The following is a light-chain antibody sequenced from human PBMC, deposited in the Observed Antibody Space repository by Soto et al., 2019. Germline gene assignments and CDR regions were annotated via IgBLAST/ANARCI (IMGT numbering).Light chain of an antibody. CDR2: AAS. CDR3: QKYNSAPPCT. CDR1: QGISNY. J-gene: IGKJ3*01. V-gene: IGKV1-27*01. Sequence: DIQMTQSPSSLSASVGDRVTITCRASQGISNYLAWYQQKPGKVPKLLIYAASTLQSGVPSRFSGSGSGTDFTLTISSLQPEDVATYDCQKYNSAPPCTFGPGTKVDIK.